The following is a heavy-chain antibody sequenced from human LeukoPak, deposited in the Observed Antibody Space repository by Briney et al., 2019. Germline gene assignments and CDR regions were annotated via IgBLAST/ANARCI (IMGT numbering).Heavy chain of an antibody. CDR2: ISGDKSYI. CDR1: GFTFSSYT. CDR3: ARAAATVPYYYNGMDV. J-gene: IGHJ6*02. D-gene: IGHD2-15*01. V-gene: IGHV3-21*01. Sequence: PGGSLRLSCVASGFTFSSYTMNWVRQAPGKGLEWVSCISGDKSYIHYADSVKGRFTISRDNAKNSLYLQMSSLRAEDAAVYYCARAAATVPYYYNGMDVWGQGTTVTVSS.